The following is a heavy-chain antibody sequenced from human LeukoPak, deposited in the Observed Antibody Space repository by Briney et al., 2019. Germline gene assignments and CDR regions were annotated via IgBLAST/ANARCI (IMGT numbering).Heavy chain of an antibody. CDR3: ARDFSSYCGGDCYKKPYNWFDP. D-gene: IGHD2-21*02. CDR1: GFTFSDYY. J-gene: IGHJ5*02. Sequence: GGSLRLSCAASGFTFSDYYMSWIRQAPGKGLEWVSYISSSGSTIYYADSVKGRFTISRDNAKNSLYLQMNSLRAEDTAVYYCARDFSSYCGGDCYKKPYNWFDPWGQGTLVTVSS. CDR2: ISSSGSTI. V-gene: IGHV3-11*01.